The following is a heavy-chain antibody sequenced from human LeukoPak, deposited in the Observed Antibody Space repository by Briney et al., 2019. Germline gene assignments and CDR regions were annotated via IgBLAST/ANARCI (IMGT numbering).Heavy chain of an antibody. D-gene: IGHD6-19*01. Sequence: PGGSLRLSCAASGYTFSSFSINWVRQAPGKGLEWVSSISVRSNYIYYADSVRGRFTTSRDNAKNTLYLQMNSLRAEDTAVYYCAVAGKRVYFDYWGQGTLVTVSS. J-gene: IGHJ4*02. CDR1: GYTFSSFS. CDR3: AVAGKRVYFDY. CDR2: ISVRSNYI. V-gene: IGHV3-21*01.